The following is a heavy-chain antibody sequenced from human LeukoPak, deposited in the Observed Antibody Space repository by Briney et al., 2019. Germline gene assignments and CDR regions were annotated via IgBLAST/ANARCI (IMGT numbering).Heavy chain of an antibody. V-gene: IGHV1-2*06. CDR3: ARTVGVVVAASPLDY. J-gene: IGHJ4*02. CDR1: GYTFTGYY. D-gene: IGHD2-15*01. CDR2: INPNSGGT. Sequence: ASVKVSCKASGYTFTGYYMHWVRQAPGQGLEWMGRINPNSGGTNYAQKFQGRVTMTRDTSVSTAYMELSRLRSDDTAVYYCARTVGVVVAASPLDYWGQGTLVTVSS.